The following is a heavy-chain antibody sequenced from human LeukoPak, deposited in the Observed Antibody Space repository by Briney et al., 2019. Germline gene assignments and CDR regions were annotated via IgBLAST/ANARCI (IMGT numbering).Heavy chain of an antibody. D-gene: IGHD3-10*01. J-gene: IGHJ6*02. Sequence: GGSLRLSCAASGFTFGTYSMNWVRQAPGKGLEWISSISSSSSHMYYADSVRGRFTISRDNAKNSLYLQMNSLRVEDTAVYYCARDPGVGDVWGQGTTATVSS. CDR2: ISSSSSHM. V-gene: IGHV3-21*01. CDR1: GFTFGTYS. CDR3: ARDPGVGDV.